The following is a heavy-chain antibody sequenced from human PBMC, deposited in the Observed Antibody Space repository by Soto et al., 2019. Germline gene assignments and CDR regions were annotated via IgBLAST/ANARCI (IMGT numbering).Heavy chain of an antibody. Sequence: EVQLVESGGGLVQPGGSLRLSCAASGFIVSTSYMSWVRQAPGKGLEWVSIIYNDGSTHYADSVKGSFTISGDDSKNPLYLQILSLRAEDTAVYYCAKDSCSRYGGQGTRVTVPS. J-gene: IGHJ4*02. CDR2: IYNDGST. V-gene: IGHV3-66*01. CDR3: AKDSCSRY. CDR1: GFIVSTSY. D-gene: IGHD2-15*01.